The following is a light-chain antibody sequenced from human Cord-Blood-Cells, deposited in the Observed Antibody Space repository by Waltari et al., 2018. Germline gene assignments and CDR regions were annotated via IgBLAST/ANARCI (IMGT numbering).Light chain of an antibody. J-gene: IGKJ1*01. V-gene: IGKV1-5*03. CDR1: QSISSW. CDR2: KAS. Sequence: DIQMTPSPPTLSAYVGDRVTITCRASQSISSWLAWYQQKPGKAPKLLIYKASSLESGVPSRFSGSGSGTEFTLTISSLQPDDFATYYCQQYNSYSTFGQGTKVEIK. CDR3: QQYNSYST.